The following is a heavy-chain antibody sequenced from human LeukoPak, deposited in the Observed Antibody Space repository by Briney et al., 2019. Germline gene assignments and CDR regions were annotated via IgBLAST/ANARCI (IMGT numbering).Heavy chain of an antibody. CDR2: ISSNGGST. Sequence: GGSLTLSCAASGFTFSSYAMHWVRQAPGKGLEYVSAISSNGGSTYYTNSVKGRFTTSRDNSKHTLYLQMGSQRAEDMGVYYCAREGTVSNEVDYWGQGTLVTVSS. J-gene: IGHJ4*02. CDR1: GFTFSSYA. D-gene: IGHD4-17*01. V-gene: IGHV3-64*01. CDR3: AREGTVSNEVDY.